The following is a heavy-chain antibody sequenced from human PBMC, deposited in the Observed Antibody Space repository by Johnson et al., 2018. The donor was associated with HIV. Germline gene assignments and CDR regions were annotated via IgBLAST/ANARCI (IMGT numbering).Heavy chain of an antibody. CDR2: IYSGDST. J-gene: IGHJ3*02. CDR1: GFTFGSYV. D-gene: IGHD4-17*01. CDR3: ARMTTTVSHHDGFDI. Sequence: MQLVESGGGLVQPGGSLRLSCAASGFTFGSYVMSWVRQAPGKGLEWVSVIYSGDSTYYADSVKGRFTISRDNSKNTLYLQMNRLRAEDTAVYYCARMTTTVSHHDGFDIWGQGTMVTVSS. V-gene: IGHV3-66*01.